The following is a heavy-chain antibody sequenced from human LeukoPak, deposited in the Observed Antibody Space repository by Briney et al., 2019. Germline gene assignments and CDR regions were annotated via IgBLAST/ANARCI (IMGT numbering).Heavy chain of an antibody. V-gene: IGHV3-7*03. CDR1: GFTFGNFW. Sequence: PGGSLRLSCAASGFTFGNFWMSWVRQAPGRGLQWVASMKGDGSHIYYVDSVKGRFTISRDNSKNTLYLQMNSLRAEDTAVYYCAKDREPDTNYWGQGTLVTVS. CDR3: AKDREPDTNY. J-gene: IGHJ4*02. CDR2: MKGDGSHI. D-gene: IGHD1-14*01.